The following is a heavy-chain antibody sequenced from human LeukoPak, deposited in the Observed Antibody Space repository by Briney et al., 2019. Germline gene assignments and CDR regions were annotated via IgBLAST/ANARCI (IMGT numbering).Heavy chain of an antibody. CDR2: VYYSGST. D-gene: IGHD5-18*01. CDR1: DGSISSYY. CDR3: ARQTYGYSAAYYYYYGMDV. J-gene: IGHJ6*02. V-gene: IGHV4-59*08. Sequence: SETLSLTRTVSDGSISSYYWSWIRQPPGKGLEWIGYVYYSGSTNCNPSLKSRVTISVDTSKTQFSLKLSSVTAADTAVYYCARQTYGYSAAYYYYYGMDVWGQGTTVTVSS.